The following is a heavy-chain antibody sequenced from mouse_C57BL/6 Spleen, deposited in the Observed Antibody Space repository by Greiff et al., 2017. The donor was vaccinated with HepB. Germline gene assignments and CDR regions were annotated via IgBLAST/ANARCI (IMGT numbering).Heavy chain of an antibody. CDR3: ATSTMVTTFDY. Sequence: VQLQQSGPELVKPGASVKISCKASGYAFSSSWMNWVKQRPGKGLEWIGRIYPGDGDTNYNGKFKGKATLTADKSSSTAYMQLSSLTSEDSAVYFCATSTMVTTFDYWGQGTTLTVSS. CDR1: GYAFSSSW. D-gene: IGHD2-2*01. J-gene: IGHJ2*01. V-gene: IGHV1-82*01. CDR2: IYPGDGDT.